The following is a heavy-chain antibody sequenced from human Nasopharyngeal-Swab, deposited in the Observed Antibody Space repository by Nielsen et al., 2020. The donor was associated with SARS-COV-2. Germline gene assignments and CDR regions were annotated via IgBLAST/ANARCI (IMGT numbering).Heavy chain of an antibody. D-gene: IGHD3-22*01. V-gene: IGHV4-39*07. CDR2: IYYSGST. J-gene: IGHJ4*02. Sequence: GSLRLSCTVSGGSISSSSYYWVWIRQPPGKGLEWIGSIYYSGSTYYNPSLKSRVTISVDKSKNQFSLKLSSVTAADTAVYYCARVGRYYYDSSVYYDYWGQGTLVTVSS. CDR3: ARVGRYYYDSSVYYDY. CDR1: GGSISSSSYY.